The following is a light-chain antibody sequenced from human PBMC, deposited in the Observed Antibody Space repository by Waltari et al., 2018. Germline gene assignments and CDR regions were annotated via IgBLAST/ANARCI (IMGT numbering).Light chain of an antibody. V-gene: IGLV1-44*01. Sequence: QSVLTQPPSPSGTPGQRVTISCSRSSPTIGSNTVYWYHQLPGTAPKRLIYSESQRPSGVPDRFSGSKSGTSASLAISGLQSEDEADYYCAAWDDSLNGVLFGGGTKLTVL. CDR2: SES. CDR3: AAWDDSLNGVL. CDR1: SPTIGSNT. J-gene: IGLJ2*01.